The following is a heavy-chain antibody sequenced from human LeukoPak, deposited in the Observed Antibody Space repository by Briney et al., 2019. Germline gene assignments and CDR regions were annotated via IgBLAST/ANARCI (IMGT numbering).Heavy chain of an antibody. CDR1: GFTFSAHE. CDR2: ITSSGTTI. V-gene: IGHV3-48*03. D-gene: IGHD3-3*01. CDR3: ARGTFFWSGYSKEIDS. Sequence: GGSLRLSCAASGFTFSAHEMNWVRQAPGKGLEWISYITSSGTTIYYADSLKGRFTISRDNAKNSLYLQMNSLRAEDTAVYYCARGTFFWSGYSKEIDSWGQGTLVTVSS. J-gene: IGHJ4*02.